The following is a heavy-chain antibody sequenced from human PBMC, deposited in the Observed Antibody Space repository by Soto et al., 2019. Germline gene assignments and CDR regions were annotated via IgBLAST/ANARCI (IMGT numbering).Heavy chain of an antibody. J-gene: IGHJ4*02. D-gene: IGHD2-2*01. CDR3: ARTDGSNHCFDY. CDR2: ISGSGGST. CDR1: GFTFSSYA. V-gene: IGHV3-23*01. Sequence: GGSLRLSCAASGFTFSSYAMSWVRQAPGKGLEWVSAISGSGGSTYHADSVKGRFTISRDNAKNTLYLQMNSLRAEDTAVYYCARTDGSNHCFDYWGQGTLVTVSS.